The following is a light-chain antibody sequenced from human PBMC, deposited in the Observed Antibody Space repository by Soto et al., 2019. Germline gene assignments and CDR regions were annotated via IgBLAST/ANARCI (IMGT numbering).Light chain of an antibody. CDR2: SND. CDR3: AAWDDSLNGRVV. J-gene: IGLJ2*01. CDR1: SSNIGSNT. V-gene: IGLV1-44*01. Sequence: QSALTQPPSASGTPGQSVTISCSGSSSNIGSNTVNWYQQLPGTAPKLLICSNDQRPSGVPDRFSGSKSGTSASLAISGLQSEDEADYYCAAWDDSLNGRVVFGGGTKLTVL.